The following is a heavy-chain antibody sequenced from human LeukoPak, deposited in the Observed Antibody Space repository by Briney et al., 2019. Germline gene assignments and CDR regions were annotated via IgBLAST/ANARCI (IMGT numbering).Heavy chain of an antibody. J-gene: IGHJ4*02. Sequence: GGSLRLSCAASGLTFSSYSMTWVRQAPGKGLEWVSYISSSSSTIYYADSVKGRFTISRDNARNSLYLQMNSLRAEDTAVYYCAGERAAAGIDYWGQGTLVTVSS. CDR2: ISSSSSTI. V-gene: IGHV3-48*01. D-gene: IGHD6-13*01. CDR3: AGERAAAGIDY. CDR1: GLTFSSYS.